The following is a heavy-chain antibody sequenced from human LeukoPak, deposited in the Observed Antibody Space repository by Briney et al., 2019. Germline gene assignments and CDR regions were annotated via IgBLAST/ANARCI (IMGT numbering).Heavy chain of an antibody. CDR2: ISSSGSTI. CDR3: ARETPPVGGSHDDYNY. Sequence: PGGSLRLSCAASGSTFSSYEMNWVRQAPGKGLEWVSYISSSGSTIYYAESVKGRFTISRDNAKNSLYLQMNSLRAEDTAVYYCARETPPVGGSHDDYNYWGQGTLATVSS. CDR1: GSTFSSYE. D-gene: IGHD1-26*01. J-gene: IGHJ4*02. V-gene: IGHV3-48*03.